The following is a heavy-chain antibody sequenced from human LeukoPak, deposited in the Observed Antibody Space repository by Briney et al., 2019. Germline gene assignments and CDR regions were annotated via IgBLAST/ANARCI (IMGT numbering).Heavy chain of an antibody. CDR1: GFTVSSNY. CDR2: IYSGGST. Sequence: GGSLRLSCAASGFTVSSNYMSWVRQAPGKGLEWVSVIYSGGSTYYADSVKGRFTISRDNSKNTLYLQMNSLRAEDTAVYYCARVAPRYYYDSSGFDYWGQGTLVTVSS. D-gene: IGHD3-22*01. CDR3: ARVAPRYYYDSSGFDY. J-gene: IGHJ4*02. V-gene: IGHV3-53*01.